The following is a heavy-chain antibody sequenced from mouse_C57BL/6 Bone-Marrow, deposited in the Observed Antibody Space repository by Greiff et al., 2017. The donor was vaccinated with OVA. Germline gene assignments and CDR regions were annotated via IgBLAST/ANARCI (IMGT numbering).Heavy chain of an antibody. Sequence: VQLKQSGPELVKPGASVKISCKASGYTFTDYYINWVKQRPGQGLEWIGWIFPGSGSTYYNEKFKGKATLTVDKSSSTAYMLLSSLTSEDSAVYFCAREDSYYYGSRNWYFDVWGTGTTVTVSS. CDR3: AREDSYYYGSRNWYFDV. V-gene: IGHV1-75*01. CDR2: IFPGSGST. J-gene: IGHJ1*03. D-gene: IGHD1-1*01. CDR1: GYTFTDYY.